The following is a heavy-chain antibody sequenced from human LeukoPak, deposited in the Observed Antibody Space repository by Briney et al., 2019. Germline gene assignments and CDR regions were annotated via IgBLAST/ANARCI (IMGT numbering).Heavy chain of an antibody. D-gene: IGHD3-3*01. CDR1: GFTFSSFW. J-gene: IGHJ4*02. CDR3: ARGGTSITIFGVVSLAADY. V-gene: IGHV3-7*01. Sequence: QPGGSLRLSCVASGFTFSSFWMSWVRQAPGKGLEWVANIKTDGSEQHYVDSVKGRFTISRDNAKNSLYLQMNSLRAEDTAVYYCARGGTSITIFGVVSLAADYWGQGTLVTVSS. CDR2: IKTDGSEQ.